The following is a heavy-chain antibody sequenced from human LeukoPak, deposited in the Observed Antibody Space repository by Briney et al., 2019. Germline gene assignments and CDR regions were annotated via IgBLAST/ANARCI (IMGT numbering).Heavy chain of an antibody. J-gene: IGHJ4*02. V-gene: IGHV3-33*01. Sequence: GMSLRLSCSASGFTVGSYGMHWVRQAPGKGLEWVALIWYHGNDVDYADSVKGRFTISRDNSKNTLYLQMNSVRAEDSAVYFCARDFWNEPSKYFDYWGQGTLVTVSS. CDR3: ARDFWNEPSKYFDY. CDR2: IWYHGNDV. CDR1: GFTVGSYG. D-gene: IGHD3-3*01.